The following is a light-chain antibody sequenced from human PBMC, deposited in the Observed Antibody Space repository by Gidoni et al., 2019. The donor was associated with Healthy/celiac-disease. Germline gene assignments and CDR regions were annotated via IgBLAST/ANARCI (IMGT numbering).Light chain of an antibody. CDR2: DVS. V-gene: IGLV2-11*01. CDR3: CSYAGSYTFLV. Sequence: QSALTQPRSVSGSPGQSVTISCTGTSSDVGGYNYVSWYQQHPGKAPKLMIYDVSKRPSGVPDRFSGSKSGNTASLTISGLQAEDEADYYCCSYAGSYTFLVFGGGTKLXVX. CDR1: SSDVGGYNY. J-gene: IGLJ2*01.